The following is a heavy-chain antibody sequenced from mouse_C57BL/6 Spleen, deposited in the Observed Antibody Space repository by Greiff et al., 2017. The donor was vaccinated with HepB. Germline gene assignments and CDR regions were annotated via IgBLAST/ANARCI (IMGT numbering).Heavy chain of an antibody. Sequence: VHVKQSGTVLARPGASVKMSCKTSGYTFTSYWMHWVKQRPGQGLEWIGAIYPGNSDTSYNQKFKGKAKLTAVTSASTAYMELSSLTNEDSAVYYCTRPPYYGSSYGAMDYWGQGTSVTVSS. J-gene: IGHJ4*01. CDR2: IYPGNSDT. CDR1: GYTFTSYW. D-gene: IGHD1-1*01. V-gene: IGHV1-5*01. CDR3: TRPPYYGSSYGAMDY.